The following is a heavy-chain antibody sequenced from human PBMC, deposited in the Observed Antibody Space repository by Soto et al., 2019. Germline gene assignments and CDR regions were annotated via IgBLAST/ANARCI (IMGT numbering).Heavy chain of an antibody. D-gene: IGHD3-10*01. Sequence: GGSLRLSCAASGFTFSSYAMIWVRQAPGKGLEWVSVVSGSGGSTYYADSVKGRFTISGDNSKNTVYLQMNSLRAEDTAVYYCARVFDTYYFDLWGQGTLVTVSS. CDR1: GFTFSSYA. CDR3: ARVFDTYYFDL. V-gene: IGHV3-23*01. J-gene: IGHJ4*02. CDR2: VSGSGGST.